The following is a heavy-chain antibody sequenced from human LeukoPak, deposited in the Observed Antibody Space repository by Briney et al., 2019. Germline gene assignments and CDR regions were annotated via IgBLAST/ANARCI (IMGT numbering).Heavy chain of an antibody. CDR2: IFYSGST. Sequence: PSETLSLTCTVSSGSISTSNYYWGWVRQPPGKALEWIGNIFYSGSTYYSPSLKSRVTISLDTSRNQFSLKLSSVTAADTAVYYCARRIEGYSYGTRRGYYYYYMDVWGKGTTVTISS. CDR1: SGSISTSNYY. J-gene: IGHJ6*03. V-gene: IGHV4-39*07. D-gene: IGHD5-18*01. CDR3: ARRIEGYSYGTRRGYYYYYMDV.